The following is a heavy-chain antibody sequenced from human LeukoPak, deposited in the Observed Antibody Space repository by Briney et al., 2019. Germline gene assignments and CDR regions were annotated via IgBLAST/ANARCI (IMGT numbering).Heavy chain of an antibody. Sequence: GGSLRLSSAASGFTFSSYAMHWVRQAPGKGLEWVAVILYDGSNKYYADSVKGRFTISRDNSKNTLYLQMNSLRAEDTAVYYSARDPLGYYFDYRGPRTLVTVSS. CDR1: GFTFSSYA. CDR2: ILYDGSNK. V-gene: IGHV3-30*04. D-gene: IGHD3-16*01. J-gene: IGHJ4*02. CDR3: ARDPLGYYFDY.